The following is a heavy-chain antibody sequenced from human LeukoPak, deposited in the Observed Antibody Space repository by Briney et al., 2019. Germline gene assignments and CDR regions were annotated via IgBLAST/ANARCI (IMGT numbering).Heavy chain of an antibody. CDR2: ISGSGGST. CDR1: GFTFSSYA. Sequence: GGSLRLSCAASGFTFSSYAMSWVRQAPGKGLEWVSAISGSGGSTYYADSVKGRFTISRDNSKNTLYLQMNSLRAEDTAVYYCAKTRPLDSSSWSHGDYWGQGTLVTVSS. D-gene: IGHD6-13*01. CDR3: AKTRPLDSSSWSHGDY. J-gene: IGHJ4*02. V-gene: IGHV3-23*01.